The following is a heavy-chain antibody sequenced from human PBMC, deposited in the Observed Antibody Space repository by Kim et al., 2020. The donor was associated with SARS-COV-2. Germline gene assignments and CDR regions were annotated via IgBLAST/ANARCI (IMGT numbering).Heavy chain of an antibody. V-gene: IGHV4-59*01. CDR1: GGSISSYY. Sequence: SETLSLTCTVSGGSISSYYWSWIRQPPGKGLEWIGYIYYSGSTNYNPSLKSRVTISVDTSKNQFSLKLSSVTAADTAVYYCARVASWVWAFDIWGQGTMVTVSS. D-gene: IGHD3-16*01. CDR3: ARVASWVWAFDI. CDR2: IYYSGST. J-gene: IGHJ3*02.